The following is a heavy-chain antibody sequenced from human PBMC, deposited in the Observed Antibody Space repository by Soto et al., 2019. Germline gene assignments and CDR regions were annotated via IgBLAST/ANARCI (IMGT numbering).Heavy chain of an antibody. D-gene: IGHD3-10*01. V-gene: IGHV3-21*01. CDR1: VFTFSSYS. Sequence: GSLRLSGAASVFTFSSYSMNWVRQAPGKGLEWVSSISSSSSYIYYADSVKGRFTISRDNAKNSLYLQMNSLRAEDTAVYYCAASITMVRGYYYYGMDVWGQGTTVTVSS. CDR3: AASITMVRGYYYYGMDV. J-gene: IGHJ6*02. CDR2: ISSSSSYI.